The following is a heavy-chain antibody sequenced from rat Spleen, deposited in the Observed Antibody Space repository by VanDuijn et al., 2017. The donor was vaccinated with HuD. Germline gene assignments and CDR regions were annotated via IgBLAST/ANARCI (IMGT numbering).Heavy chain of an antibody. CDR3: ATQHYYDGYYRDS. Sequence: QVQLKESRPGLVQPSQTLSLTCTVSGFSLISNSVHWVRQPPGKGLEWMGVIWGNGNTSYKSALKSRLSITRDTSKSQVFLRMNNLQNEDTAMYFCATQHYYDGYYRDSWGQGVMVTVSS. J-gene: IGHJ2*01. CDR1: GFSLISNS. V-gene: IGHV2S61*01. CDR2: IWGNGNT. D-gene: IGHD1-12*03.